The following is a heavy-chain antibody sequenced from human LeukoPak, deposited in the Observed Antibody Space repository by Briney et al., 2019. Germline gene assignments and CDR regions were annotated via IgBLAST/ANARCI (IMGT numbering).Heavy chain of an antibody. D-gene: IGHD6-13*01. CDR2: IWYDGSNK. V-gene: IGHV3-33*01. Sequence: GRSLRLSCAASGFTFSSYGMHWVRQAPGKGLEWVAVIWYDGSNKYYADSVKGRFTISRDNSKNTLYLQMNSLRAEDTAVYYCARDSAAAASFDYWGQGTLDTVSS. CDR1: GFTFSSYG. J-gene: IGHJ4*02. CDR3: ARDSAAAASFDY.